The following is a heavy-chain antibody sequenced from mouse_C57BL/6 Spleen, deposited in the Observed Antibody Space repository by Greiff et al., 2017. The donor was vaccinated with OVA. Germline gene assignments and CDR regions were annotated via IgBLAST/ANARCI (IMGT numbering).Heavy chain of an antibody. CDR3: ARSPGSSYGYFDY. Sequence: VQLQQPGAELVKPGASVKLSCKASGYTFTSYWMQWVKQRPGQGLEWIGEIDPSDSYTNYNQKFKGKATLTVDTSSGTAYMQLSSLTSEDSAVYYCARSPGSSYGYFDYWGQGTTLTVSS. J-gene: IGHJ2*01. CDR1: GYTFTSYW. CDR2: IDPSDSYT. V-gene: IGHV1-50*01. D-gene: IGHD1-1*01.